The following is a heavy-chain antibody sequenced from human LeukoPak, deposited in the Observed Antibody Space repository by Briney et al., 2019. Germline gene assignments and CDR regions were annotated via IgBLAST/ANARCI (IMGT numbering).Heavy chain of an antibody. V-gene: IGHV5-51*01. CDR3: ASPSMVRGALDAFDI. J-gene: IGHJ3*02. Sequence: GESLKISCKGSGYSFTRCWIGWVRQMPGKGLEWMGIIYPGDSDTRYSPSFQGQVTISADKSISTAYLQWSSLKASDTAMYYCASPSMVRGALDAFDIWGQGAMVTVSS. CDR1: GYSFTRCW. CDR2: IYPGDSDT. D-gene: IGHD3-10*01.